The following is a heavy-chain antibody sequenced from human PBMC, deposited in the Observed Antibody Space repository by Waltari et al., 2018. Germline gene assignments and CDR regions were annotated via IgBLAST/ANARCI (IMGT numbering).Heavy chain of an antibody. Sequence: CKASGYTFTSYGISWVRQAPGQGLEWMGWISAYNGNTNYAQKLQGRVTMTTDTSTSTAYMELSSLRSEDTAVYYCARGGERDYDFEPDYYYYMDVWGKGTTVTVSS. V-gene: IGHV1-18*01. D-gene: IGHD3-3*01. CDR2: ISAYNGNT. CDR3: ARGGERDYDFEPDYYYYMDV. J-gene: IGHJ6*03. CDR1: GYTFTSYG.